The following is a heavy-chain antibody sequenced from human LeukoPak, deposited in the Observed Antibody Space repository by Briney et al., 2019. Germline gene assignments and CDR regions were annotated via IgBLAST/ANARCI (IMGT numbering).Heavy chain of an antibody. D-gene: IGHD1-26*01. Sequence: SETLSLTCTVSGGSMSSSTYYWGWIRQPPGKGLEWIGSIDYSGSTFYNPTLESRLTVPLDRSKNQFSLKLSSVTAADTAVYYCARHLGFDGSYPNIPFDYWGQGTLVTVSS. V-gene: IGHV4-39*01. CDR2: IDYSGST. J-gene: IGHJ4*02. CDR1: GGSMSSSTYY. CDR3: ARHLGFDGSYPNIPFDY.